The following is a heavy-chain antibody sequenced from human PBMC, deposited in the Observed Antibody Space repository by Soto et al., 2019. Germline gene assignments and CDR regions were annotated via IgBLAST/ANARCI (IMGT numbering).Heavy chain of an antibody. J-gene: IGHJ5*02. CDR1: GFTFSSYW. CDR3: ASSRAYTWFDP. CDR2: INSDGSTT. V-gene: IGHV3-74*01. Sequence: GGSLRLSCAASGFTFSSYWMHWVRQAPGKGLVWVSRINSDGSTTTYADSVKGRFTISRDNAKNTLYLQMNSLRAEDTAVYYCASSRAYTWFDPWGQGTLVTVSS.